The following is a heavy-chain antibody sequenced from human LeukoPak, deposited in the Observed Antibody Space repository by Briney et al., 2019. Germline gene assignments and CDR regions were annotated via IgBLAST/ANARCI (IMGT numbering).Heavy chain of an antibody. J-gene: IGHJ4*02. CDR3: ARDSGSYLQPTDY. CDR2: ITGNGGST. CDR1: GLTVSRHY. Sequence: GGSLRLSCVASGLTVSRHYMTWVRQAPGKGLEWVSSITGNGGSTYYADSVKGRFSISRDNSKNTLYLQMDSLRAEDTAVYHCARDSGSYLQPTDYWGQGTLVTVSS. V-gene: IGHV3-23*01. D-gene: IGHD1-26*01.